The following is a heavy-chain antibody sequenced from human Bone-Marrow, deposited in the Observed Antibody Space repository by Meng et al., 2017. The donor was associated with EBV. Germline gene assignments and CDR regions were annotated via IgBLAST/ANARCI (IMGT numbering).Heavy chain of an antibody. V-gene: IGHV4-30-2*01. CDR2: IYHSGST. CDR3: ARGNTFPEYYFGY. Sequence: QLQLQEAGSGLLKPSQTLSLTCAVSGGSISSGDYSWSWIRQPPGKGLEWIGNIYHSGSTIYNSSLNSRVTISVDRSKNQFSLKLTSVTAADTAVYYCARGNTFPEYYFGYWGQGTLVTVSS. J-gene: IGHJ4*02. CDR1: GGSISSGDYS. D-gene: IGHD2/OR15-2a*01.